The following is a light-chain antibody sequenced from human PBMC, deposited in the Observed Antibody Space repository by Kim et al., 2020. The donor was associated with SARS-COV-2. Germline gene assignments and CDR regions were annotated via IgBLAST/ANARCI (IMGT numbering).Light chain of an antibody. Sequence: ELTQPPSSSGTPGQRVTISCSGGSSNIGSNYVYWYQHLPGTAPKLLIYRNNQRPSGVPDRFSGSKSATSASLAISGLRSGDEADYYCAAWDDSLSGYVFGSGTKVTVL. CDR1: SSNIGSNY. J-gene: IGLJ1*01. CDR2: RNN. CDR3: AAWDDSLSGYV. V-gene: IGLV1-47*01.